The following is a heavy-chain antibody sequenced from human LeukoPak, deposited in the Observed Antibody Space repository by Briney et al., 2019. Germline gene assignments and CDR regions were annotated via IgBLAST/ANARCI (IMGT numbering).Heavy chain of an antibody. D-gene: IGHD5-18*01. CDR1: GYTFTSYE. Sequence: ASVKVSCKASGYTFTSYEINWVRQATGQGLEWMGWMNPNSGTTGYAQKFQGRVTMTRDTSTSTVYMELSSLRSEDTAVYYCARDTAMVEYYFDYWGQGTLVTVSS. CDR2: MNPNSGTT. V-gene: IGHV1-8*01. CDR3: ARDTAMVEYYFDY. J-gene: IGHJ4*02.